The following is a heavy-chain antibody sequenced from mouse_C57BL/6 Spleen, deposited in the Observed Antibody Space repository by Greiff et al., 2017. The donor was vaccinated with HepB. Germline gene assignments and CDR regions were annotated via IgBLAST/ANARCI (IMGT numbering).Heavy chain of an antibody. CDR1: GYSITSGYY. V-gene: IGHV3-6*01. Sequence: EVKLQESGPGLVKPSQSLSLTCSVTGYSITSGYYWNWIRQFPGNNLEWLGYISYDGSNNYNPSLKNRISITRDTSKNQFFLKLNSVTTEDTATYDCASSYEGDAMDYWGQGTSVTVSS. CDR2: ISYDGSN. D-gene: IGHD2-3*01. CDR3: ASSYEGDAMDY. J-gene: IGHJ4*01.